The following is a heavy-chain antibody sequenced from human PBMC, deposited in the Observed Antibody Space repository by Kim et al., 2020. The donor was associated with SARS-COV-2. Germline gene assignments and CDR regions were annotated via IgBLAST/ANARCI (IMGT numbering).Heavy chain of an antibody. D-gene: IGHD3-22*01. V-gene: IGHV3-30*01. CDR3: ARTDSSGYYFPFDY. Sequence: ADSVKGRFTISTDNSKNTLYLQMNSLRAEDTAVYYCARTDSSGYYFPFDYWGQGTLVTVSS. J-gene: IGHJ4*02.